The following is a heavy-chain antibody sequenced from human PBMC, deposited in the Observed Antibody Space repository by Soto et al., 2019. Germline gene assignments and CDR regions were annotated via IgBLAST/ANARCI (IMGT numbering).Heavy chain of an antibody. J-gene: IGHJ4*02. D-gene: IGHD3-16*01. CDR1: GFTFSSYV. Sequence: PGGSLRLSCAASGFTFSSYVFHWVRQAPGKGLEWVAVISYDGSNKYYADSVKGRFTISRDNSKNTLYLQMNSLRAEDTAVYYCVREPEDLISRIDFWGQGTLVTVSS. CDR2: ISYDGSNK. CDR3: VREPEDLISRIDF. V-gene: IGHV3-30-3*01.